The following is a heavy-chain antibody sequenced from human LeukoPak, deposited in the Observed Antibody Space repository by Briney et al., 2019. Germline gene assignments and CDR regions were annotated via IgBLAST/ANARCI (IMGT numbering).Heavy chain of an antibody. J-gene: IGHJ6*04. CDR2: ISAYNGKT. CDR1: GYIVTGYG. Sequence: ASVKVSCKASGYIVTGYGISWVRQAPGQGLEWMGWISAYNGKTNYAQKLQGRVTMTTDTSTGTAYMELRSLRSDDTAVYYRAREGGDGGMDVWGKGTTVTVSS. D-gene: IGHD2-21*01. V-gene: IGHV1-18*04. CDR3: AREGGDGGMDV.